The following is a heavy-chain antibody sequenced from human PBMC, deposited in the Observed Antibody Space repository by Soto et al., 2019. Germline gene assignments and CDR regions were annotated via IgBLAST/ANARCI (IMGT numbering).Heavy chain of an antibody. CDR3: ARHTLPGVDSYYYGMDV. J-gene: IGHJ6*02. D-gene: IGHD2-15*01. CDR2: IYPGDSDT. V-gene: IGHV5-51*01. Sequence: PGESLKISCKGSGYSFTSYWIGWVRQMPGKGLEWMGIIYPGDSDTRYSPSFQGHVTISADKSISTAYLQWSSLKASDTAMYYCARHTLPGVDSYYYGMDVWGQGTTVTVSS. CDR1: GYSFTSYW.